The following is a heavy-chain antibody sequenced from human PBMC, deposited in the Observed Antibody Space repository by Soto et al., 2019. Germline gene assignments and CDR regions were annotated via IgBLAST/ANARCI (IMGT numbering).Heavy chain of an antibody. J-gene: IGHJ6*04. CDR1: GFTFDDYA. V-gene: IGHV3-9*01. Sequence: EVQLVESGGGLVQPGWSLRLSCAASGFTFDDYAMHWVRQAPGKGLEWVSGISWNSGSIGYADSVKGRFTISRDNAKNSLYLQMNSLRAEDTALYYCAKAADYDFWSGYLLDVWGKGTTVTVSS. CDR3: AKAADYDFWSGYLLDV. CDR2: ISWNSGSI. D-gene: IGHD3-3*01.